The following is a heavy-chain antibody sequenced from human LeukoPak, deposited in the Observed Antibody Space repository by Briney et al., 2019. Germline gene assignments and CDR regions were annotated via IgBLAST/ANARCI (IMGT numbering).Heavy chain of an antibody. CDR3: ARDPYSGSYGNYYHYFMDV. CDR1: GFTFSSYE. CDR2: ISSSGSTI. J-gene: IGHJ6*03. V-gene: IGHV3-48*03. Sequence: PGGSLRLSCAASGFTFSSYEMNWVRQAPGKGLEWVSYISSSGSTIYYADSVKGRFTISRDNAKNSLYLQMNSLRAEDTAVYYCARDPYSGSYGNYYHYFMDVWGKGTAVTISS. D-gene: IGHD1-26*01.